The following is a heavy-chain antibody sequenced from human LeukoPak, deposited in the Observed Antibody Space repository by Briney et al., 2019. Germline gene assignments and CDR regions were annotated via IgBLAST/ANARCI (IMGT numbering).Heavy chain of an antibody. CDR2: ISSSSSTI. J-gene: IGHJ6*03. Sequence: GGSLRLSCAASGFTFSSYSMNWVRQAPGKGLEWASYISSSSSTIYYADSVKGRFTISRDNAKNSLYLQMNSLRAEDTAVYYCARSVRRGNSFPYYYYYYMDVWGKGTTVTVSS. V-gene: IGHV3-48*01. CDR1: GFTFSSYS. D-gene: IGHD4-23*01. CDR3: ARSVRRGNSFPYYYYYYMDV.